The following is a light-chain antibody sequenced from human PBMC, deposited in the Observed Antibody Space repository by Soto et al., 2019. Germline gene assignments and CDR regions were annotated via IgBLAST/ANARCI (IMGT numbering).Light chain of an antibody. CDR1: QSVSSY. J-gene: IGKJ2*01. CDR2: DAS. Sequence: EIVLTQSPATLSLSPGERATLSCRASQSVSSYLAWYQQKPGQAPRLLIYDASNRATGIPARFSGSGSGTDFDLTISSLEPEDFAVYYCQPRSDWPRTVGQGAKLEIK. CDR3: QPRSDWPRT. V-gene: IGKV3-11*01.